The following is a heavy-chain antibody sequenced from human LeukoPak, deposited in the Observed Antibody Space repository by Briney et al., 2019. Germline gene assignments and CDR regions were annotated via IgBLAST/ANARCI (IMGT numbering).Heavy chain of an antibody. CDR3: TSTYYDFWSGYNYYYYMDV. V-gene: IGHV4-38-2*02. Sequence: SETLSLTCTVSGGSINNYYWGWIRQPPGKGLEWIGSIYHSGSTYYNPSLKSRVTISVDTSKNQFSLKLSFVTAADTAVYYCTSTYYDFWSGYNYYYYMDVWGKGTTVTVSS. D-gene: IGHD3-3*01. J-gene: IGHJ6*03. CDR1: GGSINNYY. CDR2: IYHSGST.